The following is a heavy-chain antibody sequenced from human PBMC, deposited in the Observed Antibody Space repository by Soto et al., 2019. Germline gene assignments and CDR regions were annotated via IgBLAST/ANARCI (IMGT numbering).Heavy chain of an antibody. J-gene: IGHJ5*02. D-gene: IGHD3-22*01. V-gene: IGHV4-30-4*01. CDR3: ARVDSSGYYYGSRTDWFDP. Sequence: SETLSLTCTVSGGSISSGDYYWSWIRQPPGKGLEWIGYIYYSGSTYYNPSLKSRVTISVDTSKNQFSLKLSSVTAADTAVYYCARVDSSGYYYGSRTDWFDPWGQGTLVTVSS. CDR1: GGSISSGDYY. CDR2: IYYSGST.